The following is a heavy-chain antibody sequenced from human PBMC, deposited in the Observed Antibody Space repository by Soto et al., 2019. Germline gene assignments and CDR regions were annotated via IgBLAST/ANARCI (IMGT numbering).Heavy chain of an antibody. CDR2: IHDSGST. CDR3: ARGRGSSTRGYKGVDYYYYGMDV. V-gene: IGHV4-59*01. D-gene: IGHD2-2*02. CDR1: GGSISGFY. Sequence: PSGTLSLTCSVSGGSISGFYWTWIRQPPGKGLEWIGYIHDSGSTNYNPALESRVSISVDTSKNELSLKLSSVTAADTAMYYCARGRGSSTRGYKGVDYYYYGMDVWGQGTTVTVS. J-gene: IGHJ6*02.